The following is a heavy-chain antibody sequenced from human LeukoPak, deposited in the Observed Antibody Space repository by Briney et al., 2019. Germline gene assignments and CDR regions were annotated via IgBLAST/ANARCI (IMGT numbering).Heavy chain of an antibody. D-gene: IGHD2-2*01. CDR1: GYSISSGYY. J-gene: IGHJ4*02. CDR3: ARVRCSSTSCYRSYFDY. V-gene: IGHV4-38-2*01. CDR2: IYHSGST. Sequence: SETLSLTCAVSGYSISSGYYWGWIRQPPEKGLEWIGSIYHSGSTYYNPSLKSRVTISVDTSKNQFSLKLSSVTAADTAVYYCARVRCSSTSCYRSYFDYWGQGTLVTVSS.